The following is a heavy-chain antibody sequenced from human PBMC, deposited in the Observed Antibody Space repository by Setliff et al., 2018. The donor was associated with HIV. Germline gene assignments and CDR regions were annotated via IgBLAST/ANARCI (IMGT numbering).Heavy chain of an antibody. V-gene: IGHV3-7*01. Sequence: GGSLRLSCAASGFTFSDYWMVWVRQAPGKGLEWVAQIKQDGSEQYCVDSVRGRFPLSRDNAKNALLLQMNSLRAEDTAVYYCARGLFYELNFGGGQGTLVTVS. CDR1: GFTFSDYW. D-gene: IGHD2-21*01. J-gene: IGHJ4*02. CDR2: IKQDGSEQ. CDR3: ARGLFYELNFG.